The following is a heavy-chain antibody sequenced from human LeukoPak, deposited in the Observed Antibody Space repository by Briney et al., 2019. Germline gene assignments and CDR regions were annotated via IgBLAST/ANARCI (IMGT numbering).Heavy chain of an antibody. V-gene: IGHV3-23*01. D-gene: IGHD6-19*01. CDR2: ISGSGGTT. CDR1: RFTFSSYF. J-gene: IGHJ2*01. CDR3: AKDVPGGWWYFDL. Sequence: GVSLRLSCAASRFTFSSYFMSWVRQAPGKGLEWVSVISGSGGTTYYAVSVKGRFTISRDNSKNTLYLQMNSLRAEDTAVYYCAKDVPGGWWYFDLWGRGTLVTVSS.